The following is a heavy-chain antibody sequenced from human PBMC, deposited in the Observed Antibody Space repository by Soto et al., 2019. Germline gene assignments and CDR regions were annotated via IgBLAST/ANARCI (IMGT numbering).Heavy chain of an antibody. J-gene: IGHJ4*02. Sequence: LRLSCAASGFTFSSYAMHWVRQAPGKGLEWVAVISYDGSNKYYADSVKGRFTISRDNSKDTVYLQMNSLRADDTAVYYCARSAPPIDYWGQGTLVTVSS. CDR3: ARSAPPIDY. V-gene: IGHV3-30-3*01. CDR1: GFTFSSYA. CDR2: ISYDGSNK.